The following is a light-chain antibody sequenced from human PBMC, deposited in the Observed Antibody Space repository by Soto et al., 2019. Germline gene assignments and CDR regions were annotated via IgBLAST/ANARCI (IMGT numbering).Light chain of an antibody. V-gene: IGLV1-40*01. J-gene: IGLJ3*02. CDR1: SSNLGAGYD. Sequence: QAVVTQPHSVSGAPGQRVTLSCTGNSSNLGAGYDVHWYQQLPGAAPKLVIFGNRNRPSGVPERFSGSKSGTSASLAITGLQAEDEADYYCQAYDYSLTASVFGGGTKLTVL. CDR3: QAYDYSLTASV. CDR2: GNR.